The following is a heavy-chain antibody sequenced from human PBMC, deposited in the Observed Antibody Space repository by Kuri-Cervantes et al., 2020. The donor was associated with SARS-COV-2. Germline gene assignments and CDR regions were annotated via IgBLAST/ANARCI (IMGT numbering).Heavy chain of an antibody. CDR3: ARDPYVGSGYYLLDF. CDR1: GLTFSGYA. D-gene: IGHD3-22*01. Sequence: GESLKISCAASGLTFSGYAVHWVRQAPGKGLEWVAIISYDGGYENYADSVQGRFTISRDNDKHTLYLQVNSVKTEDTAVYYCARDPYVGSGYYLLDFWGQGTLVTVSS. J-gene: IGHJ4*02. CDR2: ISYDGGYE. V-gene: IGHV3-30*04.